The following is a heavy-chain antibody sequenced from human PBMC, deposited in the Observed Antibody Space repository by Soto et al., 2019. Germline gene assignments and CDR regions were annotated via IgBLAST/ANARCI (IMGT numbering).Heavy chain of an antibody. J-gene: IGHJ5*02. V-gene: IGHV1-46*03. D-gene: IGHD1-20*01. Sequence: QVQLVQSGAEVKKPGASVKVSCKASGYTFTSYYMHWVRQAPGQGLEWMGIINPSGGSTSYAQKFQGRVTMTTDTSTSTVYKELSSLRSEDTAVYYCARIQGSGITGTTGWFDPWGQGTLVTVSS. CDR2: INPSGGST. CDR1: GYTFTSYY. CDR3: ARIQGSGITGTTGWFDP.